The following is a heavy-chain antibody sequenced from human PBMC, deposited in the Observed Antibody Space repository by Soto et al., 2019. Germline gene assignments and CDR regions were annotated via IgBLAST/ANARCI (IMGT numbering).Heavy chain of an antibody. D-gene: IGHD5-18*01. J-gene: IGHJ4*02. CDR1: GYTFISYA. Sequence: ASVKVSCKASGYTFISYAMNWVRQAPGQRLEWMGGINAGNGNTKYSQKFQGRVTITRDTSASTGYMELSSLRSEDTAVYYCARDPGYSYGYNWGQGTLVTVSS. CDR3: ARDPGYSYGYN. CDR2: INAGNGNT. V-gene: IGHV1-3*01.